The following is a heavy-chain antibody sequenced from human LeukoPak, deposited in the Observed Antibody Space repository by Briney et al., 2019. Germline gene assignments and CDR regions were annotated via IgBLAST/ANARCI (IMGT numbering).Heavy chain of an antibody. CDR2: INNSGST. V-gene: IGHV4-34*01. Sequence: PSETLSLTCAVYGGSFSGYYWSWIRQPPGKGLEWVGEINNSGSTNYNASLKSRVTISVDTSKNQFSLKLSSVTAADTAVYYCARGRQYYYGSGRPRAPFDYWGQGTLVTVSS. CDR1: GGSFSGYY. J-gene: IGHJ4*02. CDR3: ARGRQYYYGSGRPRAPFDY. D-gene: IGHD3-10*01.